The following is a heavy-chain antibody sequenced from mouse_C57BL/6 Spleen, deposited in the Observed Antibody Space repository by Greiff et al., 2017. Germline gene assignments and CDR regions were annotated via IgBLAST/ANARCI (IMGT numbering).Heavy chain of an antibody. CDR2: ISSGSSTI. CDR1: GFTFSDYG. Sequence: EVQGVESGGGLVKPGGSLKLSCAASGFTFSDYGMHWVRQAPEKGLEWVAYISSGSSTIYYADTVKGRFTISRDNANNTLFLQMTSLRSEDTAMYYCARDYGSSWAWFAYWGQGTLVTVSA. CDR3: ARDYGSSWAWFAY. J-gene: IGHJ3*01. V-gene: IGHV5-17*01. D-gene: IGHD1-1*01.